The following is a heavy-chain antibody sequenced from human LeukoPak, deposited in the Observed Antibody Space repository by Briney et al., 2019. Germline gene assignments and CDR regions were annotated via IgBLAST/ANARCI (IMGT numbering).Heavy chain of an antibody. D-gene: IGHD3-22*01. V-gene: IGHV1-69*01. CDR2: IIPIFGTA. CDR3: VVGYYDSSGYPALDFDY. CDR1: GGTFSSYA. Sequence: SVKVSCKASGGTFSSYAISWVRQAPGQGLEWMGGIIPIFGTANYAQKFQGRVTITADESTSTAYMELSSLRSEDTAVYYCVVGYYDSSGYPALDFDYWAREPWSPSP. J-gene: IGHJ4*02.